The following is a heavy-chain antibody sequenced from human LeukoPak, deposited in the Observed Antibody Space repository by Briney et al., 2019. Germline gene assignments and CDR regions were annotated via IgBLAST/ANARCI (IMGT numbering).Heavy chain of an antibody. CDR2: IYYSGSN. D-gene: IGHD6-6*01. Sequence: PSETLSLTCTVSGGSISSYYWSWLRQPPGKGLEWIGYIYYSGSNNYNPSLKSRVTISVDTYKNQFSLKLSSVTAADTAVYYCASSMYSSSSPDYWGQGTLVTVSS. CDR1: GGSISSYY. J-gene: IGHJ4*02. CDR3: ASSMYSSSSPDY. V-gene: IGHV4-59*01.